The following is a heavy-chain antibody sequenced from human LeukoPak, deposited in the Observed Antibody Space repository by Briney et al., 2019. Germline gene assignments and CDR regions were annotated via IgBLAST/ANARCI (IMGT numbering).Heavy chain of an antibody. CDR3: AREGRAANFDY. J-gene: IGHJ4*02. D-gene: IGHD6-13*01. CDR2: ISSSSGTI. Sequence: GGSLRLSCAASGLTFSSDPMNWVRQAPGKGLEWVSYISSSSGTIYYADSVKGRFTISRDNAKNSLYLRMNSLRDEDTAVYYCAREGRAANFDYWGQGTLVTVSS. CDR1: GLTFSSDP. V-gene: IGHV3-48*02.